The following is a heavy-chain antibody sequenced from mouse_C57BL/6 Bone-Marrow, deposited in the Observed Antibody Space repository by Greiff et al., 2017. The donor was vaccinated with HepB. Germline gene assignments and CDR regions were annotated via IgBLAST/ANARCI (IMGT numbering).Heavy chain of an antibody. CDR2: ISYDGSN. J-gene: IGHJ4*01. CDR3: ARVYYDYDGYAMDY. Sequence: DVQLQESGPGLVKPSQSLSLTCSVTGYSITSGYYWNWIRQFPGNKLEWMGYISYDGSNNYNPSLKNRISITRDTSKNQFFLKLNSVTTEDTATYYCARVYYDYDGYAMDYWGQGTSVTVSS. D-gene: IGHD2-4*01. V-gene: IGHV3-6*01. CDR1: GYSITSGYY.